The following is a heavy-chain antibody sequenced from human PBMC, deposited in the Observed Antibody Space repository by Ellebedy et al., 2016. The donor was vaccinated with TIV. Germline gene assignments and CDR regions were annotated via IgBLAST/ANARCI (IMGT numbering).Heavy chain of an antibody. V-gene: IGHV3-21*06. CDR1: GFIFSSYR. CDR2: IRSTGSDK. D-gene: IGHD2-15*01. J-gene: IGHJ4*02. CDR3: SRGWSTPDS. Sequence: GESLKISCVASGFIFSSYRMHWLRQAPGKGLEWVSSIRSTGSDKYYAESVKGRFTISRDNAQDTLFLQMNSLRAEDTAVYFCSRGWSTPDSWGQGTLVIVSS.